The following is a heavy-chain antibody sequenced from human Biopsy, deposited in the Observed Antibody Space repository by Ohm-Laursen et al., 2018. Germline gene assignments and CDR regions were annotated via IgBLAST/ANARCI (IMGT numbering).Heavy chain of an antibody. CDR2: INHSGRT. V-gene: IGHV4-34*01. Sequence: SETLSLTCAVYGESFNGYYWRWIRQTPGKGLEWIGEINHSGRTNYNPSLKSRVNISVDTSKNQFSLKLRYVTAADTAVYYCVRGVDYYDPYRYYALDVWGQGTTVTVSS. D-gene: IGHD3-22*01. J-gene: IGHJ6*02. CDR1: GESFNGYY. CDR3: VRGVDYYDPYRYYALDV.